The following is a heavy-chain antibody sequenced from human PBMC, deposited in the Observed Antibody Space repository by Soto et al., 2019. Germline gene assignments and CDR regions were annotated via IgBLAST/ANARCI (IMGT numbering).Heavy chain of an antibody. V-gene: IGHV3-23*01. CDR2: LSGSGSRT. Sequence: EVQLLESGGGLVQPGGSLRLSCAASGFTFSSYAMSWVRQAPGKGLEWVSSLSGSGSRTNHADSVEGRFTISRDNYKNTRFLQRKSLRVEDTAVYYCGQGAWFGELTLFDLWGQGTLVTVSS. D-gene: IGHD3-10*01. CDR3: GQGAWFGELTLFDL. J-gene: IGHJ4*02. CDR1: GFTFSSYA.